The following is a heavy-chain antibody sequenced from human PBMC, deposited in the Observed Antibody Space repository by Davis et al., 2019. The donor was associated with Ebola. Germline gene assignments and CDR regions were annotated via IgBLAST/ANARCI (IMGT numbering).Heavy chain of an antibody. CDR2: ISSGGHDT. D-gene: IGHD5-24*01. CDR1: GFTFSSYW. Sequence: GESLKISCAASGFTFSSYWMNWVRQAPGKGLEWIAFISSGGHDTYYADSVRGRFTISRDNAKNLLYLQLNSLRDEDTALYCCAKDAEDGSGNWFFDFRGRGALVTVSS. CDR3: AKDAEDGSGNWFFDF. J-gene: IGHJ2*01. V-gene: IGHV3-48*02.